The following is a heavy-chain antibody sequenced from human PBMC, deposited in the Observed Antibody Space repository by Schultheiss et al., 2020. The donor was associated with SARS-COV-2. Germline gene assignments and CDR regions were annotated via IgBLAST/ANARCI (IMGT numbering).Heavy chain of an antibody. CDR3: AKGAYSSAWYGEYFHH. V-gene: IGHV3-66*01. J-gene: IGHJ1*01. CDR2: IYSGGST. D-gene: IGHD6-19*01. Sequence: GGSLRLSCAASGFTFSSYEMNWVRQAPGKGLEWVSVIYSGGSTYYADSVKGRFTISRDNSKNTLYLQMNSLRAEDTGVYYCAKGAYSSAWYGEYFHHWGQGTLVTVSS. CDR1: GFTFSSYE.